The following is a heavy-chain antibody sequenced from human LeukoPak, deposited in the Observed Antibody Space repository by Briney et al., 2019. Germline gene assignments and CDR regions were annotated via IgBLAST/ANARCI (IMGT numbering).Heavy chain of an antibody. CDR3: AKEKKYYYDGTGYPGYDY. V-gene: IGHV3-30*02. Sequence: GGSLRLSCIASGFTFSIYGMHWVRQAPGKGLEWVAFIHYDGSNKYYADSVKGRFTISRDNSKNTLYLQMNSLRVEDTAVYYCAKEKKYYYDGTGYPGYDYWGQGTLVTVSS. CDR1: GFTFSIYG. CDR2: IHYDGSNK. J-gene: IGHJ4*02. D-gene: IGHD3-22*01.